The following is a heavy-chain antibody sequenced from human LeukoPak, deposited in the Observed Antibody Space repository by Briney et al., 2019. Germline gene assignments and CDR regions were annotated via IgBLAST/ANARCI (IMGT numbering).Heavy chain of an antibody. J-gene: IGHJ6*03. CDR3: ARDYDILTGYSDYYYYYYMDV. CDR1: GYTFTSYG. D-gene: IGHD3-9*01. Sequence: ASVKVSCKASGYTFTSYGISWVRQAPGQGLEWMGWINPNSGGTNYAQKFQGRVTMTRDTSISTAYMELSRLRSDDTAVYYCARDYDILTGYSDYYYYYYMDVWGKGTTVTVSS. CDR2: INPNSGGT. V-gene: IGHV1-2*02.